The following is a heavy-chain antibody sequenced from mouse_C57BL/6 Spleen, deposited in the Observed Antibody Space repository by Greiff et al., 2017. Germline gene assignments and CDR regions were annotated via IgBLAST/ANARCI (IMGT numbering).Heavy chain of an antibody. CDR2: ISYDGSN. J-gene: IGHJ2*01. CDR1: GYSIPRGYY. Sequence: EVQLVESGPGLVKPSQSLSLPCSVPGYSIPRGYYWNWIRQFPGNKLEWMGYISYDGSNNYNPSLKNRISITRDTSKNQFFLKLNSVTTEYTATYYCARGDYGSSRGNDWGQGTTLTVSS. V-gene: IGHV3-6*01. CDR3: ARGDYGSSRGND. D-gene: IGHD1-1*01.